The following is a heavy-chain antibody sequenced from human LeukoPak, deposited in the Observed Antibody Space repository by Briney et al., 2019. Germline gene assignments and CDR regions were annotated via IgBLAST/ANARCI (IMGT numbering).Heavy chain of an antibody. V-gene: IGHV4-34*01. J-gene: IGHJ6*04. D-gene: IGHD2-15*01. CDR1: GGSFSGYY. Sequence: SETLSLTCAVYGGSFSGYYWSWIRQPPGKGLEWIGEINHSGSTNYNPSLKSRVTISVDTSKNQFSLKLSSVTAADTAVFYCARRRSGGKGMDVWGKGTTVTVYS. CDR2: INHSGST. CDR3: ARRRSGGKGMDV.